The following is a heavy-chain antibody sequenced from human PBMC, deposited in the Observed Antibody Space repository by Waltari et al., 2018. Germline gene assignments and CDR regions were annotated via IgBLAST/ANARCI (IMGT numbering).Heavy chain of an antibody. J-gene: IGHJ4*02. CDR2: INHSGST. CDR3: ARGGYSGYDERGSFDY. Sequence: QVQLQQWGAGLLKPSETMSLTCAVYGGSFSGYYWSWIRQPPGKGLEWIGEINHSGSTNYNPSLKSRVTISVDTSKNQFSLKLSSVTAADTAVYYCARGGYSGYDERGSFDYWGQGTLVTVSS. D-gene: IGHD5-12*01. CDR1: GGSFSGYY. V-gene: IGHV4-34*01.